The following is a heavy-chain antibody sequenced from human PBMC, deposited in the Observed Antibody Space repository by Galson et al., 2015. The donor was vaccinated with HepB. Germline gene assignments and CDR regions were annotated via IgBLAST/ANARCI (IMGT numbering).Heavy chain of an antibody. J-gene: IGHJ3*02. CDR1: GFTFSSYR. CDR2: INSDGSRT. D-gene: IGHD6-19*01. V-gene: IGHV3-74*01. CDR3: ASRVSGWEAFDI. Sequence: SLRLSCAASGFTFSSYRMHWVRQAPGKGLVWVSRINSDGSRTGYADSVKGRFTISRDNAKNTLYLQMNSLRAEDTAVYYCASRVSGWEAFDIWGQGTMVTVSS.